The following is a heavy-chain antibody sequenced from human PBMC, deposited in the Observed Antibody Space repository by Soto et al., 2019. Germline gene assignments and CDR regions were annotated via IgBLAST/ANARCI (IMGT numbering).Heavy chain of an antibody. CDR1: GFTFSDYY. CDR2: ITGGGDTT. Sequence: PGGSLRLSCAASGFTFSDYYMTWVRQAPGRGLEWVSVITGGGDTTYYADSVKGRFTISRDNSKNTLSLQMNSLRAEDTALYYCAKRDRSNWSYFDYWGQGTLVTVSS. CDR3: AKRDRSNWSYFDY. V-gene: IGHV3-23*01. D-gene: IGHD1-20*01. J-gene: IGHJ4*02.